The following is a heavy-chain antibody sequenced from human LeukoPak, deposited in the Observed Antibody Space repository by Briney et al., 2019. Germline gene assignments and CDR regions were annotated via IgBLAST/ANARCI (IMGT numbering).Heavy chain of an antibody. Sequence: GGSLRLSCAASGFTVSSNYLSWVRQAPGKGLEWVSVFYSGGSTYSVDSVKGRFTISRDISPNTLHLQMNSLRADDTAIYFFANEAHRRLDLHNWGQGTLVTVST. CDR1: GFTVSSNY. CDR2: FYSGGST. CDR3: ANEAHRRLDLHN. V-gene: IGHV3-53*01. J-gene: IGHJ4*02. D-gene: IGHD1-1*01.